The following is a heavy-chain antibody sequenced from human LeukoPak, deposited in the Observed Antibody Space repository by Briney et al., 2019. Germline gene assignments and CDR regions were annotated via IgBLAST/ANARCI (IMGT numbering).Heavy chain of an antibody. CDR1: GGSFSGYY. D-gene: IGHD2-2*01. CDR2: INHSGSI. CDR3: ARVRSRSRYFDY. Sequence: SETLSLTCAVDGGSFSGYYWSWIRQPPGKGLEWIGEINHSGSINYNPSLKSRVTISVDTSKNQFSLKLSSVTAADTAVYYCARVRSRSRYFDYWGQGTLVTVSS. J-gene: IGHJ4*02. V-gene: IGHV4-34*01.